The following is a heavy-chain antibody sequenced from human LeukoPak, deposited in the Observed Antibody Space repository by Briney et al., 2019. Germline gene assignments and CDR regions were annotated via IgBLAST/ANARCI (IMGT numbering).Heavy chain of an antibody. CDR3: AREAVAGTLDY. CDR1: GGSVSRDY. Sequence: SETLSLTCSVSGGSVSRDYWSWIRQPPGKRLEWLGYIYNIGGTNYNPSLKSRASISVDTSKNQFSLMLTSVTAADTAVYYCAREAVAGTLDYWGQGALVTVSS. D-gene: IGHD6-19*01. CDR2: IYNIGGT. V-gene: IGHV4-59*02. J-gene: IGHJ4*02.